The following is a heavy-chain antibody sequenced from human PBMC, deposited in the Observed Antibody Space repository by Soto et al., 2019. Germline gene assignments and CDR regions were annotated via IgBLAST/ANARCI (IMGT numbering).Heavy chain of an antibody. D-gene: IGHD3-10*01. Sequence: PSETLSLTCAVSGASISSGGYSWSWIRQPPGEGLEWIGYIYHTGITYYSPSLKRRVTISLDRSKNQFSLKLSSVTAADTAVYYCARDDSGTGNYFDYWGQGTLVTVSS. J-gene: IGHJ4*02. CDR1: GASISSGGYS. CDR3: ARDDSGTGNYFDY. CDR2: IYHTGIT. V-gene: IGHV4-30-2*01.